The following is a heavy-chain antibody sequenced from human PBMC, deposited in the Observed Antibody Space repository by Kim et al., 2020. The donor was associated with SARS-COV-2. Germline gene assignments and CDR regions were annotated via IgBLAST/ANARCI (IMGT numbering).Heavy chain of an antibody. J-gene: IGHJ4*02. Sequence: KGRFTISRDNSKNTLYLQMNSLRAEDTAVYYCAKDPRGITMIVVPTVDYWGQGTLVTVSS. D-gene: IGHD3-22*01. V-gene: IGHV3-23*01. CDR3: AKDPRGITMIVVPTVDY.